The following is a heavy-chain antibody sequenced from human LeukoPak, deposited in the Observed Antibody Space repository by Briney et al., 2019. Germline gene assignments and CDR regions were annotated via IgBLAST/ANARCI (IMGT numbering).Heavy chain of an antibody. CDR1: GDSISSGDYY. CDR2: IYYSGST. D-gene: IGHD6-6*01. J-gene: IGHJ6*03. CDR3: ASPGALSSSLYYYYMDV. Sequence: SQTLSLTCTVSGDSISSGDYYWSWIRQPPGKGLEWIGYIYYSGSTNYNPSLKSRVTISVDTSKNQFSLKLSSVTAADTAVYYCASPGALSSSLYYYYMDVWGKGTTVTVSS. V-gene: IGHV4-61*08.